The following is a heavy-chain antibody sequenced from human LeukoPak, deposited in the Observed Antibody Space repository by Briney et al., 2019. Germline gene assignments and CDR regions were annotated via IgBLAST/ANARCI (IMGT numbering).Heavy chain of an antibody. CDR1: GFSFSDSA. Sequence: GGSLRLSCAASGFSFSDSAVSWVRHSPGEGLRWVSSISDTGGRKYYADSVKGRFTITRDNSRNTVNLQMNSLRAGDTARYYCAKGGQDFDFWRFDLWGQGILVIVSS. CDR3: AKGGQDFDFWRFDL. CDR2: ISDTGGRK. J-gene: IGHJ5*02. V-gene: IGHV3-23*01. D-gene: IGHD3-3*01.